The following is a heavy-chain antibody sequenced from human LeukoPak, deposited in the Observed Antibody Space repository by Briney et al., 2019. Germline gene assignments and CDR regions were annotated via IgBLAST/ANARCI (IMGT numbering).Heavy chain of an antibody. CDR1: GFTFSSYS. CDR2: ISSSSSNI. CDR3: ARYSSGYYSSD. Sequence: GGSLRLSCAASGFTFSSYSMNWVRQAPGKGVEWVSSISSSSSNIYYADSVKGRFTISRDNAKNSLYLQMNSLRAEDTAVYYCARYSSGYYSSDWGQGTLVTASS. D-gene: IGHD3-22*01. V-gene: IGHV3-21*01. J-gene: IGHJ4*02.